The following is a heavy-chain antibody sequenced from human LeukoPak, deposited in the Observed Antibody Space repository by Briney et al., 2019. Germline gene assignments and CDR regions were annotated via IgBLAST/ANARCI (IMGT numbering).Heavy chain of an antibody. CDR2: VRNEIHTT. Sequence: LSLTCTVSGGSISSYYWSWIRQPPGKGLEWLGRVRNEIHTTEYAASVKGRFTFSRDDSKNSLFLQMNNLKTEDTAVYYCVWPHGTGLSTQYFDYWGQGTLVTVSS. D-gene: IGHD6-25*01. V-gene: IGHV3-72*01. CDR1: GGSISSYY. J-gene: IGHJ4*02. CDR3: VWPHGTGLSTQYFDY.